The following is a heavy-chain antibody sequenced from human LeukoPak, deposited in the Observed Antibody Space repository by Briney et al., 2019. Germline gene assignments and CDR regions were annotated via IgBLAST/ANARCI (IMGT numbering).Heavy chain of an antibody. D-gene: IGHD1-26*01. CDR1: GFTFSNYG. CDR3: ARVTTTYSGIYSGAFDI. Sequence: GGSLRLSCAASGFTFSNYGMHWVRQAPGKGLEWVAVISYDGSNKYYADSVKGRFTISRDNSKNTLYLQMNSLRAEDTAVYYCARVTTTYSGIYSGAFDIWGQGTMVTVSS. CDR2: ISYDGSNK. V-gene: IGHV3-30*19. J-gene: IGHJ3*02.